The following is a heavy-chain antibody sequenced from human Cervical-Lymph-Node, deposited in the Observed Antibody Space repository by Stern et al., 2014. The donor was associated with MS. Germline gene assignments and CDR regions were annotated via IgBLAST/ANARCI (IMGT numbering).Heavy chain of an antibody. CDR1: GYSFSSYW. CDR2: IFPSDSDT. D-gene: IGHD3-22*01. J-gene: IGHJ4*02. V-gene: IGHV5-51*01. CDR3: GREVALTAGLLGF. Sequence: EMQLVESGAEVKKPGESLKIACKGYGYSFSSYWIAWVRQMPGKGLEWMGMIFPSDSDTRDSPSFEGQVTISVDKPTSTAYLHWRSLKASDTARYYCGREVALTAGLLGFWGQGTQVIVS.